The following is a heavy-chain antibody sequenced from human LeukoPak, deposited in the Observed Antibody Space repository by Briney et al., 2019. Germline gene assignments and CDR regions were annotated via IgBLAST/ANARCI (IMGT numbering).Heavy chain of an antibody. D-gene: IGHD1-14*01. CDR1: GFTFSSYE. Sequence: KPGGSLRLSCAASGFTFSSYEMNWVRQAPGKGLEWVSYISSSGSTIYYADSVKGRFTISRDNAKNSLYPQMNSLRAEDTAVYYCARDSLRAITFDYWGQGTLVTVSS. CDR2: ISSSGSTI. J-gene: IGHJ4*02. CDR3: ARDSLRAITFDY. V-gene: IGHV3-48*03.